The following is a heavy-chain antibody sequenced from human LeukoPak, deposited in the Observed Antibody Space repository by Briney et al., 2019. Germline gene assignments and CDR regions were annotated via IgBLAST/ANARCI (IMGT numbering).Heavy chain of an antibody. D-gene: IGHD3-9*01. CDR1: GFTFSDYY. V-gene: IGHV3-11*04. J-gene: IGHJ4*02. CDR2: ISGSGSTI. CDR3: ASHPLRYFDWLSRFDY. Sequence: PGGSLRLSCAASGFTFSDYYMSWIRQAPGKGLEWVSYISGSGSTIYYADSVKGRFTISRDNAKNSLYLQMNSLRAEDTAVYYCASHPLRYFDWLSRFDYWGQGTLVTVSS.